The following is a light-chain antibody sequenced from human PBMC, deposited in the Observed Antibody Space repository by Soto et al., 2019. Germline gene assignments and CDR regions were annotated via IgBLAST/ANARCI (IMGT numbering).Light chain of an antibody. V-gene: IGLV2-23*02. CDR3: CSYAGNSEV. CDR1: SGDVGGDHL. Sequence: QSSLTQPASVSGCPGQSITIPSPATSGDVGGDHLGAGYQHQPGKAPKLMSYEVTGRPSGVSNRVSGSKSGNTASLAISGLQPDDEADYYCCSYAGNSEVFGTGTKVTVL. J-gene: IGLJ1*01. CDR2: EVT.